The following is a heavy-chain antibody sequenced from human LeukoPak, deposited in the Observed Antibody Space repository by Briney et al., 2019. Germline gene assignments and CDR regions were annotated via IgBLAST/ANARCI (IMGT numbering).Heavy chain of an antibody. CDR3: TKDANTYYDFWSGYPHYYFGMDV. CDR2: IPPWGGEE. D-gene: IGHD3-3*01. CDR1: GFTFSGYG. J-gene: IGHJ6*02. Sequence: GGSLRLSCAASGFTFSGYGMNWVRQAPGKGLEWVAVIPPWGGEEIYGDSVKGRFPISRDNSKNTLYLQINNLRPEDTAVYFCTKDANTYYDFWSGYPHYYFGMDVWGQGTTVIVSS. V-gene: IGHV3-30*18.